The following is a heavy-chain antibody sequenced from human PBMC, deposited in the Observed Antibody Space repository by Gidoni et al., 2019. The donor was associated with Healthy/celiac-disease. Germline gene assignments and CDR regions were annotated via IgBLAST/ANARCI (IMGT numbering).Heavy chain of an antibody. CDR2: INHSGST. Sequence: QVQLQQWGAGLLKPSETLSLTCAVYAGSFSGYYWSWIRQPPGKRLEWIGEINHSGSTNYNPSLKSRVTISVDTSKNQFSLKLSSVTAADTAVYYCARGRTFTYSSSWYSTRGWFDPWGQGTLVTVSS. CDR3: ARGRTFTYSSSWYSTRGWFDP. CDR1: AGSFSGYY. D-gene: IGHD6-13*01. J-gene: IGHJ5*02. V-gene: IGHV4-34*01.